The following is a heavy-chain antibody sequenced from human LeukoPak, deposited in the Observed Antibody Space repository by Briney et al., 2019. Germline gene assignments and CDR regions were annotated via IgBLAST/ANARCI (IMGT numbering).Heavy chain of an antibody. CDR1: GFTFSSYS. J-gene: IGHJ4*02. CDR2: ISSSNNYI. V-gene: IGHV3-21*01. D-gene: IGHD6-19*01. Sequence: GGSLRLSCAASGFTFSSYSMNWVRQAPGKGLEWVSSISSSNNYIYYADSVKGRFTISRDNAKNSLYLQMNSLRAEDTAVYYCARPSPYSSGLSGYWGQGTLVTVSS. CDR3: ARPSPYSSGLSGY.